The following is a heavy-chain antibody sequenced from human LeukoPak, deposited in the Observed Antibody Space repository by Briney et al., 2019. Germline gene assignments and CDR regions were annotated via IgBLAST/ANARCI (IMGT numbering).Heavy chain of an antibody. CDR1: GFTFNSYA. V-gene: IGHV3-23*01. J-gene: IGHJ4*02. D-gene: IGHD6-19*01. CDR2: ISGSGVST. CDR3: AKGPYSSGWSYYFDY. Sequence: QSGGSLRLSCAASGFTFNSYAMSWVRQAPGKGLEWVSVISGSGVSTHYTDSVKGRFTISRDNSKNTLYLQVNSLRAEDTAVYYCAKGPYSSGWSYYFDYWGQGTLVTVSS.